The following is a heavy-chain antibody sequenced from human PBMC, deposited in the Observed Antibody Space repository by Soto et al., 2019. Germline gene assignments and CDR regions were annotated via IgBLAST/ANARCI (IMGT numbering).Heavy chain of an antibody. J-gene: IGHJ5*02. V-gene: IGHV4-31*03. CDR1: GGSISSGGYY. CDR3: ARSICP. Sequence: QVQLQESGPGLVKPSQTLSLTCTVSGGSISSGGYYWSWTRQHPGKGLEWIGYIYHSGSTYSIPSLKGRVSISVDSSKTQFSLKLRSVTAADTVGFYWARSICPWGQGRLVTVSS. CDR2: IYHSGST. D-gene: IGHD6-6*01.